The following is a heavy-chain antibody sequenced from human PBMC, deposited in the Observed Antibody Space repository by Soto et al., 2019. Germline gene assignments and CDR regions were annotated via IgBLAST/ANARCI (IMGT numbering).Heavy chain of an antibody. CDR1: GGSISSSNW. CDR2: IYHSGST. Sequence: SETLSLTCAVSGGSISSSNWWSWVRQPPGKGLEWIGEIYHSGSTNYNPSLKSRVTISVDKSKNQFSLKLSSVTAADTAVYYCARSVWSGYDLSAVRYFDYWGQGTLVTVSS. J-gene: IGHJ4*02. D-gene: IGHD5-12*01. V-gene: IGHV4-4*02. CDR3: ARSVWSGYDLSAVRYFDY.